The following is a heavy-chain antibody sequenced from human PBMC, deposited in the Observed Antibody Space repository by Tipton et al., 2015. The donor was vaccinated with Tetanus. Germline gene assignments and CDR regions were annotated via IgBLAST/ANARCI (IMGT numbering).Heavy chain of an antibody. CDR3: ARGRDGYNYPFDY. V-gene: IGHV4-61*03. CDR2: VSYSGRT. D-gene: IGHD5-24*01. CDR1: GASVRAGDYS. Sequence: GLVKPSETLSLTCTVSGASVRAGDYSWNWIRQPPGKGLEWLAYVSYSGRTNSNYFLKSRITVSQDASKNHFSLRLTSVTAADTAVYYCARGRDGYNYPFDYWGQGTLVIVSS. J-gene: IGHJ4*02.